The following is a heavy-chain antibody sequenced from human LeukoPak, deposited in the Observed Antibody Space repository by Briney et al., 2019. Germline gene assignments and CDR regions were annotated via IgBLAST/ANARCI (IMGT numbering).Heavy chain of an antibody. D-gene: IGHD3-10*01. CDR3: ARDGSLSSWDYYYYMDV. J-gene: IGHJ6*03. V-gene: IGHV4-59*12. Sequence: PSETLSLTCTVSGYSISNGYYWGWIRQPPGKGLEWIGYIYYSGSTNYNPSLKSRVTISVDTSKNQFSLKLSSVTAADTAVYYCARDGSLSSWDYYYYMDVWGKGTTVTISS. CDR1: GYSISNGYY. CDR2: IYYSGST.